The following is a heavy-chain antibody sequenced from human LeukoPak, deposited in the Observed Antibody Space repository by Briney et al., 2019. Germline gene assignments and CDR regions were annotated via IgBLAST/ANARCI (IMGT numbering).Heavy chain of an antibody. CDR1: GFTFTSYW. Sequence: PGGPLRLSCAASGFTFTSYWMSWVRQAPGKGLEWVANIKQDGSEKYYVGSVKGRFTISRDNAKNSLYLQMNSLRAEDTAVYYCARVHHYDFWSGSWRDHDAFDIWGQGTMVTVSS. V-gene: IGHV3-7*01. CDR3: ARVHHYDFWSGSWRDHDAFDI. J-gene: IGHJ3*02. D-gene: IGHD3-3*01. CDR2: IKQDGSEK.